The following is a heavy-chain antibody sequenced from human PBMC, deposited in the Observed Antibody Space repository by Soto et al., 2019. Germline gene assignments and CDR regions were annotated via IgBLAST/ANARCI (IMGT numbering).Heavy chain of an antibody. D-gene: IGHD3-10*01. J-gene: IGHJ4*02. CDR2: FRSGGDDDTT. Sequence: GGSLRLSCVGFGFTFSTYDMHWVRQNVGKGLEWVSGFRSGGDDDTTYYADSVRGRFTISRDNSKNTLFLQMNSLRAEDTAIYYCEKKVNSGSGSQFFDYWGQGTLVTVSS. V-gene: IGHV3-23*01. CDR1: GFTFSTYD. CDR3: EKKVNSGSGSQFFDY.